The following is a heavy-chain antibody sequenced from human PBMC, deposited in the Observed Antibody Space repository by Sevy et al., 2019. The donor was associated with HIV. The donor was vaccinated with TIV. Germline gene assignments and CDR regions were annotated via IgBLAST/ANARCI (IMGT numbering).Heavy chain of an antibody. V-gene: IGHV3-9*01. D-gene: IGHD1-26*01. CDR3: VKDLSGSYSFDY. CDR1: GFTFDDYT. J-gene: IGHJ4*02. CDR2: ISWSSGNI. Sequence: GGSLRLSCAASGFTFDDYTMNWVRQAPGKGLEWVSGISWSSGNIAYADSVEGRFTISRVNAKNSLYLQMNSLRVEDTAMYYCVKDLSGSYSFDYWGQGTLVTVSS.